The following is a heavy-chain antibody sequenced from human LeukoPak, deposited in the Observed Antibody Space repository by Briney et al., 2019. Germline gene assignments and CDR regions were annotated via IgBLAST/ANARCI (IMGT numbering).Heavy chain of an antibody. CDR3: ARFPLGVVAASYYVDV. CDR1: GFTFTDYH. D-gene: IGHD2-15*01. Sequence: ASVKVSCKASGFTFTDYHMHWVRQAPGQGLEWVGWINLNSGGTNYAQKFQGRVTMTRDTSISTAYMELTRLRSDDTAVYYCARFPLGVVAASYYVDVWGKGTTFTAS. J-gene: IGHJ6*03. V-gene: IGHV1-2*02. CDR2: INLNSGGT.